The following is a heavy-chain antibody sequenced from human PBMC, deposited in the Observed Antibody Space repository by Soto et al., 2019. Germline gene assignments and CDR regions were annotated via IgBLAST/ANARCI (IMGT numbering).Heavy chain of an antibody. V-gene: IGHV3-23*01. CDR1: GFTFSSYA. J-gene: IGHJ4*02. D-gene: IGHD6-19*01. Sequence: GGSLRLSCAASGFTFSSYAMSWVRQAPGKGLEWASTFGVSGGSTYYADSVKGRFTISRDNSKNTLYLQMNSLRAEDTAVYYCAKRDTSGLYYFDYWGQGTLVTVSS. CDR3: AKRDTSGLYYFDY. CDR2: FGVSGGST.